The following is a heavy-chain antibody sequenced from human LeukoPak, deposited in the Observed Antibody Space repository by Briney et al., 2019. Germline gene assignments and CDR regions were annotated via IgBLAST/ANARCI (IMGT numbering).Heavy chain of an antibody. CDR3: ARHLRGGSIWFDY. Sequence: SETLSLTCTVSGGSISSGSYYWGWVRQPPGKGLEWIGSISYSRTTYYNLSLKSRVTLSVDTSKNQFSLKLSSVTAADTALYYCARHLRGGSIWFDYWGQGTLVTVSS. J-gene: IGHJ4*02. CDR1: GGSISSGSYY. D-gene: IGHD6-13*01. CDR2: ISYSRTT. V-gene: IGHV4-39*01.